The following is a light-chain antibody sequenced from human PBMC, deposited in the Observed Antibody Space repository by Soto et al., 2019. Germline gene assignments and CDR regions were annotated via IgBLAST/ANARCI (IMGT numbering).Light chain of an antibody. V-gene: IGLV2-8*01. CDR1: SSDVGAYNF. Sequence: QSALTQPPSASGSPGQSVTISCTGTSSDVGAYNFVSWYRQHPGKAPKLIIYEVSKQPSGVPDRFSGSKSGNTASLTVSGLQAEDEADYYCSSYAGSNNYVVFGGGTKLTVL. CDR2: EVS. J-gene: IGLJ2*01. CDR3: SSYAGSNNYVV.